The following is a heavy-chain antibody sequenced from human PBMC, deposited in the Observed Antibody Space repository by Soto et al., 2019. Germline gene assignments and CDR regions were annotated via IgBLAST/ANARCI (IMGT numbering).Heavy chain of an antibody. Sequence: SETLSLTCTVSGGSISSYYWSWIRQPPGKGLEWIGYIYYSGSTNYNPSLKSRVTISVDTSKNQFSLKLSSVTAADTAVYYCARESSGIPNRFDPWGQGTLVTVSS. CDR1: GGSISSYY. CDR3: ARESSGIPNRFDP. D-gene: IGHD3-10*01. CDR2: IYYSGST. V-gene: IGHV4-59*01. J-gene: IGHJ5*02.